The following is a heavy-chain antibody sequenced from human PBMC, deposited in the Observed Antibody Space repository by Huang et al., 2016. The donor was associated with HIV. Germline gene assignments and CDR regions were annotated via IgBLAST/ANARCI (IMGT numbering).Heavy chain of an antibody. D-gene: IGHD6-6*01. Sequence: QVQLQQSGPGLVKPSQTLSLTCAISGDSVSSNNTAWNWIRQSPSRGLEWLGSTYYRSNWYNDYAVSMKGRIIINPDTSKNQFSLQLNSVTPEDTAVYYCARDPKARPWAQYYLDYWGQGTLVTVSS. CDR2: TYYRSNWYN. J-gene: IGHJ4*02. V-gene: IGHV6-1*01. CDR3: ARDPKARPWAQYYLDY. CDR1: GDSVSSNNTA.